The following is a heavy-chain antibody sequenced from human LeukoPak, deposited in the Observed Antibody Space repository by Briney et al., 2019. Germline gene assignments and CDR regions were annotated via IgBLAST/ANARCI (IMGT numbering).Heavy chain of an antibody. V-gene: IGHV3-33*01. CDR3: ARDRAVRYFDY. D-gene: IGHD3-16*02. Sequence: GGSLRLSCAASGFTFSNYGMHWVRQAPGKGLEWVAVIWYDGTKKYYADSVKGRLTISRDNSKNTLYLEMNSLRAEDTAVYYCARDRAVRYFDYWGQGTLVTVSS. CDR1: GFTFSNYG. CDR2: IWYDGTKK. J-gene: IGHJ4*02.